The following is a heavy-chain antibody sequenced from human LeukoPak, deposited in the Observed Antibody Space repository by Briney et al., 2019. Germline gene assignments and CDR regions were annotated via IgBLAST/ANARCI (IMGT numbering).Heavy chain of an antibody. Sequence: SETLSLTCTVSGGSISSYYWSWIRQPPGKGLEWIGYIYYSGSTNYNPSLKSRVTISVDTSKNQFSLKLSSVTAADTAVYYCASSSGTYYYGSGSYAKFDYWGQGTLVIVSS. CDR3: ASSSGTYYYGSGSYAKFDY. CDR2: IYYSGST. J-gene: IGHJ4*02. V-gene: IGHV4-59*01. D-gene: IGHD3-10*01. CDR1: GGSISSYY.